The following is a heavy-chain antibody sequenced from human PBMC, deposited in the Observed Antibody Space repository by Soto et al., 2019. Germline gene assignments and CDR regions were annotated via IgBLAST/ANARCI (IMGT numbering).Heavy chain of an antibody. CDR1: GFPFSTYA. CDR3: AKDFRPGLIVPTKSGFDP. D-gene: IGHD2-15*01. J-gene: IGHJ5*02. V-gene: IGHV3-23*01. CDR2: TSNGGNT. Sequence: EVRLLESGGGLVQRGGSLRLSCEASGFPFSTYAMTWVRQVPGKGLEWVSTTSNGGNTEFAESVRGRFTVFRDNSKNTIYLQMSSLRAEDSAIYFCAKDFRPGLIVPTKSGFDPWGQGTPVTVSS.